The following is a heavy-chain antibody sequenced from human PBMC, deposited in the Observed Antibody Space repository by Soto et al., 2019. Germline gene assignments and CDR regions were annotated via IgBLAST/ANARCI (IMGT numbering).Heavy chain of an antibody. CDR2: INHSGST. J-gene: IGHJ6*02. CDR1: GWSFSGYY. Sequence: SETLSLTCAVYGWSFSGYYWSWIRQPPGKGLEWIGEINHSGSTNYNPSLKSRVTISVDTSKNQFSLKLSSVTAADTAVYYRARGREVAAAGGDYYYYYGMDVWGQGTTVTVSS. V-gene: IGHV4-34*01. CDR3: ARGREVAAAGGDYYYYYGMDV. D-gene: IGHD6-13*01.